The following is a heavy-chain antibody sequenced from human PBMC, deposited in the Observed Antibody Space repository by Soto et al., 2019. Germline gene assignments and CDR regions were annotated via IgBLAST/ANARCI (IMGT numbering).Heavy chain of an antibody. V-gene: IGHV1-69*01. D-gene: IGHD2-2*01. CDR1: GGTFSSYA. CDR2: IIPISDTT. Sequence: QVQLVQSGAEVKKPGSSVKVSCKASGGTFSSYAISWVRQAPGQGLEWMGGIIPISDTTNYAQKFQGRVTNTADASTSTVYMELSSLRSEDTAVYYCARSQGSSTSLEIYYYYYYGMDVWGQGTTVTVSS. J-gene: IGHJ6*02. CDR3: ARSQGSSTSLEIYYYYYYGMDV.